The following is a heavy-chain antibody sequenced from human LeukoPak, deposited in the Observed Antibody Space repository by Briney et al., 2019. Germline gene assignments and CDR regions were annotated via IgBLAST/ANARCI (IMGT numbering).Heavy chain of an antibody. J-gene: IGHJ5*02. CDR3: ARAPVLLWFGEFGNWFDP. D-gene: IGHD3-10*01. CDR1: GGSISSYY. Sequence: SETLSLTCTVSGGSISSYYWTWIRQTPGKGLEWIGYIYYSGSTNYNPSLKSRVTISVDTSKNQFSLKLSSVTAADTAVYYCARAPVLLWFGEFGNWFDPWGQGTLVTVSS. CDR2: IYYSGST. V-gene: IGHV4-59*12.